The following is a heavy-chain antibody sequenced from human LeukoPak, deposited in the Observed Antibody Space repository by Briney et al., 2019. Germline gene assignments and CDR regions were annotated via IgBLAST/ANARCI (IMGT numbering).Heavy chain of an antibody. CDR2: ISHTGIT. CDR3: ARDGGYNYGPFDC. D-gene: IGHD5-18*01. Sequence: SETLSLTCTVSGGSITSGDYYWSWFRQHPGRGLEWIGSISHTGITYYNPSLKSRLTISGDPSKNQFSLRLSSATAADTAVYYCARDGGYNYGPFDCWGQGTLVTVSS. CDR1: GGSITSGDYY. V-gene: IGHV4-31*03. J-gene: IGHJ4*02.